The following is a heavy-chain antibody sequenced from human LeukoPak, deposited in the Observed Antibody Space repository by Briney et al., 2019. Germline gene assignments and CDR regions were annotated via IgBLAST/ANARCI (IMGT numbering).Heavy chain of an antibody. Sequence: ASVKVSCKASGYAFTSYGISWVRQAPGQGLEWMGWISAYNGNTNYAQKFQGRVTMTRDTSISTAYMELSRLRSDDTAVYYCARVGTIEMATIRGYYYYYGMDVWGQGTTVTVSS. CDR1: GYAFTSYG. CDR3: ARVGTIEMATIRGYYYYYGMDV. D-gene: IGHD5-12*01. V-gene: IGHV1-18*01. CDR2: ISAYNGNT. J-gene: IGHJ6*02.